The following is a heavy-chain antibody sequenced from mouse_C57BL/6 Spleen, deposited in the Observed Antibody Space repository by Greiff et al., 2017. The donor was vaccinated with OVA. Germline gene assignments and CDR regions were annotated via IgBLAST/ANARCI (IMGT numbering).Heavy chain of an antibody. CDR1: GYTFTSYW. CDR2: IDPSDSYT. D-gene: IGHD4-1*01. V-gene: IGHV1-50*01. CDR3: APGPAWFAY. J-gene: IGHJ3*01. Sequence: QVQLQQPGAELVKPGASVKLSWKASGYTFTSYWMQWVKQRPGQGLEWIGEIDPSDSYTNYNQKFKGKATLTVDTSSSTAYMQLSSLTSEDSAVYYCAPGPAWFAYWGQGTLVTVSA.